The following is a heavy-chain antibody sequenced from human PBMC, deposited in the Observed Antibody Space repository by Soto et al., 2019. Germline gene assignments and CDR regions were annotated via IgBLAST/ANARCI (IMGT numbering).Heavy chain of an antibody. V-gene: IGHV3-23*01. D-gene: IGHD2-21*02. CDR2: ISANSGNT. J-gene: IGHJ4*02. CDR3: ALPSCGGDCYSPFDY. Sequence: ELQLLESGGGFVQPGGSLRLSCTASGFGLSTYAISWVRQAPGKGLEWVSVISANSGNTDYADSVKGRFTISRDKSENTVFLQMNRLRAEDTAVYYCALPSCGGDCYSPFDYWCQGTLVTVSS. CDR1: GFGLSTYA.